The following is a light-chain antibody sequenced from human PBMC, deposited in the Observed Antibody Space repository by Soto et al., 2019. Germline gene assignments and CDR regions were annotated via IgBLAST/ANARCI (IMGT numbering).Light chain of an antibody. Sequence: EIVLTQSPGTLSLSPGARATLYCRASQSVSGTYLAGYQQRPGQAPKVLIYGASSRAAGIPDRFSGSGSGTDFTRTIGRLEPAEFAVYYGQQYGCPPFNCGPGTKVDIK. V-gene: IGKV3-20*01. CDR3: QQYGCPPFN. CDR1: QSVSGTY. CDR2: GAS. J-gene: IGKJ3*01.